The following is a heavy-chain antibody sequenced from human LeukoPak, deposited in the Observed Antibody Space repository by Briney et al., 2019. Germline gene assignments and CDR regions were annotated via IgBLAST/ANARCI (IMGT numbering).Heavy chain of an antibody. D-gene: IGHD1-1*01. Sequence: AGGSLRLSCEGSGFTFSNYWIGWVRQAPGKGLQWVANIKTDGSEKSYVDSVKGRFTISRDNAKNSLYLQMNSLRAEDTAVYYCARMGGSNWNREVNWFDPWGQGTLVTVSS. J-gene: IGHJ5*02. CDR2: IKTDGSEK. V-gene: IGHV3-7*01. CDR1: GFTFSNYW. CDR3: ARMGGSNWNREVNWFDP.